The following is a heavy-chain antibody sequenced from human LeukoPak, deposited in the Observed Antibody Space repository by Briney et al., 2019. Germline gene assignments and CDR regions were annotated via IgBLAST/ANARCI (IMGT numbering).Heavy chain of an antibody. CDR3: AKVLFATVSEFYYYYGMDV. CDR2: ISYDGSNK. CDR1: GFTFSSYG. Sequence: PGGSLRLSCAASGFTFSSYGMHWVRQAPGKGLEWVAVISYDGSNKYYADSVKGRFTISRGNSKNTLYLQMNSLRAEDTAVYYCAKVLFATVSEFYYYYGMDVWGQGTTVTVSS. J-gene: IGHJ6*02. V-gene: IGHV3-30*18. D-gene: IGHD1-26*01.